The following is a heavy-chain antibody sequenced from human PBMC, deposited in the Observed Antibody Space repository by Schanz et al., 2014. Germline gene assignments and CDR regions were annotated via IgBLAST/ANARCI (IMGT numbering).Heavy chain of an antibody. D-gene: IGHD2-2*01. CDR3: ARGSCTASGCYDAFDL. CDR1: GFTLTSHF. Sequence: QLVQSGAEVKKPGASVKVSCKASGFTLTSHFMHWLRQAPGQGLEWMGLINPIDGSTTYVWGLHGRPTMTRDTSTTTVYMDLSTLRSEDTAVYYCARGSCTASGCYDAFDLWGQGTLVTVSS. V-gene: IGHV1-46*01. CDR2: INPIDGST. J-gene: IGHJ3*01.